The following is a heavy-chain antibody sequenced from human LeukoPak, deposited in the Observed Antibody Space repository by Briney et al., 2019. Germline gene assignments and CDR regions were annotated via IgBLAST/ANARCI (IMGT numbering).Heavy chain of an antibody. V-gene: IGHV4-59*01. Sequence: PSETLSLTCTVSGGSISSYYWSWIRQPPGKGLEWIGYIYYSGSTNYNPSLKSRVTISVDTSKNQFSLELSSVTAADTAVYYCARVWEQQPRTDAFDIWGQGTMVTVSS. D-gene: IGHD6-13*01. J-gene: IGHJ3*02. CDR3: ARVWEQQPRTDAFDI. CDR1: GGSISSYY. CDR2: IYYSGST.